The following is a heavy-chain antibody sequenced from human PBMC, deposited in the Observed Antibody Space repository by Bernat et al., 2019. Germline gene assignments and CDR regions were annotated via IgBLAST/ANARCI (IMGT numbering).Heavy chain of an antibody. CDR3: AKDLRFLEWLFPYY. Sequence: VQLVESGGGLVQPGGSLRLSCAASGFTFSSYGMHWVRQAPGKGLEWVAVISYDGSNKYYADSVKGRFTISRDNSKNTLYLQMNSLRAEDTAVYYCAKDLRFLEWLFPYYWGQGTLVTVSS. CDR1: GFTFSSYG. D-gene: IGHD3-3*01. J-gene: IGHJ4*02. V-gene: IGHV3-30*18. CDR2: ISYDGSNK.